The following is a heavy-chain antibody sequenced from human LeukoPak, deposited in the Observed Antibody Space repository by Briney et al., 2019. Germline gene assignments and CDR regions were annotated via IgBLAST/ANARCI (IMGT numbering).Heavy chain of an antibody. CDR3: ARVGGRLRGVRPVMDV. CDR2: IYYSGST. D-gene: IGHD4-17*01. V-gene: IGHV4-61*10. J-gene: IGHJ6*04. Sequence: SETLSLTCTVSGGSISSGSYYWSWIRQPAGKGLEWIGYIYYSGSTNYNPSLKSRVTISVDTSKNQFSLKLSSVTAADTAVYYCARVGGRLRGVRPVMDVWGKGTTVTVSS. CDR1: GGSISSGSYY.